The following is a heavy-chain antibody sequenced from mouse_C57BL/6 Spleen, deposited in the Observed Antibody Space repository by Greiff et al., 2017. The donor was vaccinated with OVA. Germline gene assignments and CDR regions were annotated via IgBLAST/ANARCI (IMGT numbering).Heavy chain of an antibody. J-gene: IGHJ2*01. D-gene: IGHD1-1*01. CDR2: IYPRDGST. Sequence: QVQLKESDAELVKPGASVKISCKVSGYTFTDHTIHWMKQRPEQGLEWIGYIYPRDGSTKYNEKFKGKATLTADKSSSTAYMQLNSLTSEDSAVYFCARDYYYGSSYDYFDYWGQGTTLTVSS. CDR3: ARDYYYGSSYDYFDY. CDR1: GYTFTDHT. V-gene: IGHV1-78*01.